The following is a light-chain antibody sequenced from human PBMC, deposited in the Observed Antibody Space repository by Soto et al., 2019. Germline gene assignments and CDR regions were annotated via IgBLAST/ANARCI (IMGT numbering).Light chain of an antibody. Sequence: QSALTQPASVSGSPGQSITISCTGTSSDVGSYDLVSWYQQHPGTAPKLMIYEGTKRPSGVSNRFSDSKSGNTASLTISGLQAEDEADYYCCSYAGSNTYVIFGGGTKLTVL. CDR3: CSYAGSNTYVI. CDR2: EGT. J-gene: IGLJ2*01. V-gene: IGLV2-23*01. CDR1: SSDVGSYDL.